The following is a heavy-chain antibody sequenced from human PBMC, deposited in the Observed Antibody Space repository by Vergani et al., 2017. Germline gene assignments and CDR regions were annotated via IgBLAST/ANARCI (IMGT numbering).Heavy chain of an antibody. CDR3: ARCFRDEGMIYGGTVENWFDP. Sequence: QLQLQESGPGLVKHSETLSLTCTVSGGSITYGAFYWGWIRQSPGKGLEWIGSIYYSENKFYNPSLESRVTLSIDTTKNQFSLKLKSVTAADTAVYYCARCFRDEGMIYGGTVENWFDPWGQGTLVTVSS. CDR2: IYYSENK. J-gene: IGHJ5*02. V-gene: IGHV4-39*01. CDR1: GGSITYGAFY. D-gene: IGHD3-22*01.